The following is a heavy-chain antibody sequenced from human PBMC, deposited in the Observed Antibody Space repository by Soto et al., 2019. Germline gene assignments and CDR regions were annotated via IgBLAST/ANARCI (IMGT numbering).Heavy chain of an antibody. CDR1: GFIVSSKY. CDR2: IHTGGNT. Sequence: EVQLVDSGGGLVQPGGSLRLSCVASGFIVSSKYMSWFRLAPGKGLEWVSVIHTGGNTYYADAVKGRFTISRDNSQNTVYLQMNSLRIEDTVIYYCARGVTLGVSAGDYWGQGTLVTVSS. CDR3: ARGVTLGVSAGDY. V-gene: IGHV3-66*01. J-gene: IGHJ4*02. D-gene: IGHD3-16*01.